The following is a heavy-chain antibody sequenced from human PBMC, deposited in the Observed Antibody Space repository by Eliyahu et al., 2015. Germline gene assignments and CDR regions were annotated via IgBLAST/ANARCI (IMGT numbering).Heavy chain of an antibody. D-gene: IGHD1-26*01. V-gene: IGHV3-15*01. Sequence: EVQLVESGGGLVKPGGSLRLSCAASGFTFSXAWMHWVRQAPGKGLEWVGRIKSKTDAGTTDYAAPVKGRFTISRDDSKNTLYVHMNSLRTEDTAVYYCTTAVGPISHRIDYWGQGTLVTVSS. CDR2: IKSKTDAGTT. CDR1: GFTFSXAW. J-gene: IGHJ4*02. CDR3: TTAVGPISHRIDY.